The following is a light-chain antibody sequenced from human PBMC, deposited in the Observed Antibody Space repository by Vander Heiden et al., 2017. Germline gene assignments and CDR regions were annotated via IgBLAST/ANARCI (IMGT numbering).Light chain of an antibody. CDR2: GAS. V-gene: IGKV3-20*01. Sequence: EIVLTQSPGTLYWSPGERATLSYRASQSVSSSYLAWYQQKPGQAPRLLIYGASSRATGIPDRFSGSGSGTDFTLTISRLEPEDFAVYYCQQYGSSPWTFGQGTKVEIK. J-gene: IGKJ1*01. CDR1: QSVSSSY. CDR3: QQYGSSPWT.